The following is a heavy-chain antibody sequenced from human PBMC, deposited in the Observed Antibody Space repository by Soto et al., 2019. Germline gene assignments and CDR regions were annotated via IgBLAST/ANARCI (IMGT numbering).Heavy chain of an antibody. CDR3: AKDGGYCSGGSCYPSYYYYGMDV. CDR1: GFTFSSYA. CDR2: ISGSGGST. V-gene: IGHV3-23*01. J-gene: IGHJ6*02. Sequence: GGSLRLSCAASGFTFSSYAMSWVRQAPGKGLEWVSAISGSGGSTYYADSVKGRFTISRDNSKDTLYLQMNTLRAEDTAVYYCAKDGGYCSGGSCYPSYYYYGMDVWGQGTTVTVSS. D-gene: IGHD2-15*01.